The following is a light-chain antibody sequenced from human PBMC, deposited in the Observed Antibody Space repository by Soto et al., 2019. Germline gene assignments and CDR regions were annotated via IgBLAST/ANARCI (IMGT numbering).Light chain of an antibody. CDR2: GAS. V-gene: IGKV3-15*01. CDR3: QQYNTWPRT. Sequence: EILLTQSPGTLSLSPGERATLSCRASQSVNSNLAWYQQKPGQAPRLFIYGASTRATGIPARFSGSGSGTEFTLTISSLQSEDFAVYYCQQYNTWPRTFGQGTKVEIK. CDR1: QSVNSN. J-gene: IGKJ1*01.